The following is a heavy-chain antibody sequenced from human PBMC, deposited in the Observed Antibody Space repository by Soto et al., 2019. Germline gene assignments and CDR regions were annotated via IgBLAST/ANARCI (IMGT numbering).Heavy chain of an antibody. V-gene: IGHV3-21*01. CDR2: ISSSSSYI. Sequence: GVSLRLSCAASGFTFSSYSMNWVRQAPGKGLEWVSSISSSSSYIYYADSVKGRFTISRDNAKNSLYLQMNSLRAEDTAVYYCARGLGGDTGSYYLDYWGQGTLVTVSS. CDR3: ARGLGGDTGSYYLDY. CDR1: GFTFSSYS. J-gene: IGHJ4*02. D-gene: IGHD3-16*01.